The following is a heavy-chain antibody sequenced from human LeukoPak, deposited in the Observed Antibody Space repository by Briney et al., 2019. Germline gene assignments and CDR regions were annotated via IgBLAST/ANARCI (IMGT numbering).Heavy chain of an antibody. J-gene: IGHJ4*02. V-gene: IGHV1-8*01. CDR1: GYTFTSYD. CDR3: ARRGAEWELAYFDY. CDR2: MNPNSGNT. D-gene: IGHD1-26*01. Sequence: ASVKVSCKAPGYTFTSYDINWVRQATGQGLEWMGWMNPNSGNTGYAQKFQGRVTITRDTSASTAYMELSSLRSEDTAVYYCARRGAEWELAYFDYWGQGTLVTVSS.